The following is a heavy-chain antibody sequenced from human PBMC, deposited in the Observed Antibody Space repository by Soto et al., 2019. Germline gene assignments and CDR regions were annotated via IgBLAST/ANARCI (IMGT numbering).Heavy chain of an antibody. V-gene: IGHV3-23*01. CDR2: LSGSGSLS. D-gene: IGHD2-15*01. J-gene: IGHJ4*02. CDR3: ARDRGGALDS. CDR1: GFTFNTFA. Sequence: EVLLLDSGGGLVQPGGSLRLSCAASGFTFNTFAMTWVRQAPGKGLEWVSALSGSGSLSYYADSVKGRFTISRDNSKHTMYLQMNNLRFDEKAVYFCARDRGGALDSWGQGTLVTVSS.